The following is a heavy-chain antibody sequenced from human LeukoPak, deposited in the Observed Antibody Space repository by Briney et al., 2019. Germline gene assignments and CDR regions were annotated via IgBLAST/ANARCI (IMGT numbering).Heavy chain of an antibody. CDR2: ISYGGSNK. CDR3: AKSWGVRGPNWFDP. V-gene: IGHV3-30*18. J-gene: IGHJ5*02. CDR1: GFTFSSYG. Sequence: GRSLRLSCAASGFTFSSYGMHWVRQAPGKGLEWVAVISYGGSNKYYADSVKGRFTISRDNSKNTLYLQMNSLRAEDTAVYYCAKSWGVRGPNWFDPWGQGTLVTVSS. D-gene: IGHD3-10*01.